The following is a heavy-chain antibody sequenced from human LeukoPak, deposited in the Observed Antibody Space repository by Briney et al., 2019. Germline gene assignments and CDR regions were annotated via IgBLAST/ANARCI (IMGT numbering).Heavy chain of an antibody. D-gene: IGHD6-13*01. CDR1: GGSLSSYY. Sequence: SETLSLTCTVSGGSLSSYYWRWIRQPPGKGLEWVGYIYYSGSTNYNPSLTSRVTISVDTSKNQFSLKLSSVTAADTAVYYCARDFSSTWYYFDYWGQGTLVTVSS. CDR3: ARDFSSTWYYFDY. J-gene: IGHJ4*02. CDR2: IYYSGST. V-gene: IGHV4-59*01.